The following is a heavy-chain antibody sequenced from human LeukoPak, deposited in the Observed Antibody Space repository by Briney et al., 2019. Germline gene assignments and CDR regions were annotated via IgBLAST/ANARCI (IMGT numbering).Heavy chain of an antibody. CDR1: GGSISGYY. V-gene: IGHV4-59*01. CDR3: ARFDRDGYNLDY. CDR2: IYYTGST. Sequence: SETLSLTCTVSGGSISGYYWTWIRQPPGKGLGWIGYIYYTGSTNYNPSLKSRVTISVDTSKNQLSLNLSSVTAADTALYYCARFDRDGYNLDYWGQGTLVTVSS. D-gene: IGHD5-24*01. J-gene: IGHJ4*02.